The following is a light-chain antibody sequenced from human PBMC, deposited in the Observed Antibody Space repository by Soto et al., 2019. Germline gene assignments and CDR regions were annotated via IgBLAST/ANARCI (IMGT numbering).Light chain of an antibody. V-gene: IGKV1-17*01. CDR2: DES. Sequence: DIQMTQSPSSLPASVGERVTIICRASQGIRNDLGWYQQKPGKAPKRLIYDESSLDGGVPSRFSGSGSGTERNLTVSSLQSEDFGTYYCLQHNTYPYTFGQGTKLEI. J-gene: IGKJ2*01. CDR3: LQHNTYPYT. CDR1: QGIRND.